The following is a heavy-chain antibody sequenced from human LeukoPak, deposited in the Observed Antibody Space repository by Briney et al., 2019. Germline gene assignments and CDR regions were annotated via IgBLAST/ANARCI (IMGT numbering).Heavy chain of an antibody. CDR1: GFTVSSNY. Sequence: GGSLRLSCTASGFTVSSNYMSWVRQAPGKGLEWVSVIRSDGSTNHADSVKGRFTISRDNSKNTLYLQMNNLRAEDTAMYYCARELYSGMYNDAFDIWGQGTKVTVSS. CDR3: ARELYSGMYNDAFDI. D-gene: IGHD1-26*01. J-gene: IGHJ3*02. V-gene: IGHV3-53*01. CDR2: IRSDGST.